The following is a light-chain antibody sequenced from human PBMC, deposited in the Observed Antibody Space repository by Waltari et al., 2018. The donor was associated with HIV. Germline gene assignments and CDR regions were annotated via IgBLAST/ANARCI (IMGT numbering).Light chain of an antibody. CDR1: QKVLKSANDKNY. Sequence: DMVGTQSPGSLAESPGEGATINCTSNQKVLKSANDKNYLAWYQQKPGPPPKLLIYWASYRESGVPDRFRGTGSGTDFTLTISSLQAEDVAVYSCQKYYTTPLYSCGPGTRVDIK. V-gene: IGKV4-1*01. CDR2: WAS. J-gene: IGKJ3*01. CDR3: QKYYTTPLYS.